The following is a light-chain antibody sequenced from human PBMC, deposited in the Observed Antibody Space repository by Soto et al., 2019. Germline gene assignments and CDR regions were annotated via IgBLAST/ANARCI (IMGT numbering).Light chain of an antibody. J-gene: IGKJ1*01. CDR2: GAS. CDR3: QQYADSPRT. Sequence: EIVLTQSPGTLSLSPGERATLSCRASQSVTSNYLAWYQQKPDQAPRLLIYGASSRATGIPDRFSGSGSGTDFTLTISRLDPEDFAVYYCQQYADSPRTFGHGTTMEVK. CDR1: QSVTSNY. V-gene: IGKV3-20*01.